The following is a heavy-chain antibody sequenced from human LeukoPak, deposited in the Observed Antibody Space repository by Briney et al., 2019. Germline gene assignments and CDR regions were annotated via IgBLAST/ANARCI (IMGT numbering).Heavy chain of an antibody. CDR1: GGSISSSSYY. CDR3: ARHGSGSYYFHFDY. J-gene: IGHJ4*02. Sequence: NSSETLSLTCTVSGGSISSSSYYWSWIRQPAGKGLEWIGRIYTSGSTNYNPSLKSRVTISVDTSKNQFSLKLSSVTAADTAVYYCARHGSGSYYFHFDYWGQGTLVTVSS. D-gene: IGHD3-10*01. CDR2: IYTSGST. V-gene: IGHV4-61*02.